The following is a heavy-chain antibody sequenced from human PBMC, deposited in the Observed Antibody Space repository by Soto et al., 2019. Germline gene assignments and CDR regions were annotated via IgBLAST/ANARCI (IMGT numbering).Heavy chain of an antibody. Sequence: GGSLRLSCAASGFIFENLGMSWVRQAPGKGLEWISSISGSGFKKNYADSVKGRFTISRDNSKSTVYLELNNLSAEDTAVYHCAKNQGVELVPLATVDWFDPWGQGSVVTVSS. J-gene: IGHJ5*02. CDR3: AKNQGVELVPLATVDWFDP. V-gene: IGHV3-23*01. D-gene: IGHD1-26*01. CDR2: ISGSGFKK. CDR1: GFIFENLG.